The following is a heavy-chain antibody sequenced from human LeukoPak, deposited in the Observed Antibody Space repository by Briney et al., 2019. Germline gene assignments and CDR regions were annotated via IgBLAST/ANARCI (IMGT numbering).Heavy chain of an antibody. CDR2: INHSGST. CDR1: GGSFSGYY. V-gene: IGHV4-34*01. CDR3: ARTGHYYDSSGYYYLDAFDI. Sequence: SETLSLTCAVYGGSFSGYYWSWIRQPPGKGLEWIGEINHSGSTNYNPSLKSRVTISVDTSKNQFSLKLSSVTAADTAVYYCARTGHYYDSSGYYYLDAFDIWGQGTMDTVSS. D-gene: IGHD3-22*01. J-gene: IGHJ3*02.